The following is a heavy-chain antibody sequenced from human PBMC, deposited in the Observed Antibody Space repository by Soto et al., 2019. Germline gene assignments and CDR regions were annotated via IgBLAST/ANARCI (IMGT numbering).Heavy chain of an antibody. CDR2: ISYDGSNK. V-gene: IGHV3-30-3*01. J-gene: IGHJ6*02. Sequence: GGSLRLSCAASGFTFSSYAMHWVRQAPGKGLEWVAVISYDGSNKYYADSVKGRFTISRDNSKNTLYLQMNSLRAEDTAVYYCARDIHDSSGSPNYYYYYGMDVWGQGTTVTVSS. D-gene: IGHD3-22*01. CDR1: GFTFSSYA. CDR3: ARDIHDSSGSPNYYYYYGMDV.